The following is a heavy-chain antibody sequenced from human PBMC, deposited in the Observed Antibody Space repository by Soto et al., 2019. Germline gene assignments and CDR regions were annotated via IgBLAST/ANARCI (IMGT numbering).Heavy chain of an antibody. CDR2: ISYDGSNK. J-gene: IGHJ6*02. CDR3: ARAGSGGYYYGMDV. CDR1: GFTFSSYA. V-gene: IGHV3-30-3*01. Sequence: PGGSLRLSCAASGFTFSSYAMHWVRQAPGKGLEWVAVISYDGSNKYYADSVKGRFTISRDNSKNTLYLQMNSLRAEDTAVYYCARAGSGGYYYGMDVWGQGTTVTVSS. D-gene: IGHD2-15*01.